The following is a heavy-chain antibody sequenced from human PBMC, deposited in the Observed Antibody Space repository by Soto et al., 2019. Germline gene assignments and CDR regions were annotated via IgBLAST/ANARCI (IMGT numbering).Heavy chain of an antibody. CDR1: GGSFSGYY. V-gene: IGHV4-34*01. CDR3: ARKELSPTANWFDP. CDR2: INHSGST. Sequence: SETLSLTCAVYGGSFSGYYWSWIRQPPGKGLEWIGEINHSGSTNYNPSLKSRVTISVDTSKNQFSLKLSSVTAADTAVYYCARKELSPTANWFDPWGQGTLVTVSS. D-gene: IGHD3-10*01. J-gene: IGHJ5*02.